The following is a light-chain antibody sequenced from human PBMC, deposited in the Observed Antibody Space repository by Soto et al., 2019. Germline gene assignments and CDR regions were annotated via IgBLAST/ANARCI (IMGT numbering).Light chain of an antibody. CDR3: QQYGSSPHT. CDR2: SAS. Sequence: ERVMTQSPATLSVSPGERATLSCTASQSVNNNVAWYQQKPGHTPRLLIYSASIGATGTPDRFSGSGSGTDFTLTISRLEPEDFAVYYCQQYGSSPHTFGGGTKVDIK. V-gene: IGKV3-20*01. CDR1: QSVNNN. J-gene: IGKJ4*01.